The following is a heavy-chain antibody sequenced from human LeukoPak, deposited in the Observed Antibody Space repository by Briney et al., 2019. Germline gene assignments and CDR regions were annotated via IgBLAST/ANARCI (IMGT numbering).Heavy chain of an antibody. CDR2: MNPNSGNT. CDR3: ARRQYGSGSPLYY. D-gene: IGHD3-10*01. J-gene: IGHJ4*02. V-gene: IGHV1-8*01. Sequence: GASVKVSCKASGYTSTSYDINWVRQTTGQGLEWMGWMNPNSGNTGYAQKFQGRVTITGNTSLTTAYMELSSLRSEDTAVYYCARRQYGSGSPLYYWGQGTLVTVSS. CDR1: GYTSTSYD.